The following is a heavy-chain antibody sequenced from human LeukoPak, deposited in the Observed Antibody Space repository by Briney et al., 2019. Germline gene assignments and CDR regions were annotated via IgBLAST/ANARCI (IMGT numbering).Heavy chain of an antibody. CDR1: GYTFSDNY. CDR3: ARGSTAEYFVH. V-gene: IGHV1-2*02. CDR2: INPSNGGK. J-gene: IGHJ1*01. Sequence: ASVKVSCKASGYTFSDNYVHWVRQAPGQGRDWMGWINPSNGGKNYAQSFQGRVTMTWDTSINTAYVELSRLRSDDTATYYCARGSTAEYFVHWGQGSLVTVSS. D-gene: IGHD3-10*01.